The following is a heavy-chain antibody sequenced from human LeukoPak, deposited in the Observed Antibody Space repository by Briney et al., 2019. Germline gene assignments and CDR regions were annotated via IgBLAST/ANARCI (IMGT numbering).Heavy chain of an antibody. V-gene: IGHV3-21*01. CDR3: ARDRFFLVVTDAFDI. J-gene: IGHJ3*02. Sequence: PGGSLRLSCAASGFTFSSYSMNWVRQAPGKGLEWVSSISSSSSYICYADSVKGRFTVSRDNAKNSLYLQMNSLRAEDTAVYYCARDRFFLVVTDAFDIWGQGTMVTVSS. CDR2: ISSSSSYI. D-gene: IGHD4-23*01. CDR1: GFTFSSYS.